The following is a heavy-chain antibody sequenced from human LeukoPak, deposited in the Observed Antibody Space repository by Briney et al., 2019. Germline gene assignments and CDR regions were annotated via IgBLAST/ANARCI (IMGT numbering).Heavy chain of an antibody. Sequence: GGSLKISCKGSGYSFTSYWIGWVRQMPGKGLEWMGIIYPGDSDTRYSPSFQGQVTISVDKSIITAYLQWSSLKASDTAMYYCARPIHCSTTSCSFDYRGQGTLVTVSS. D-gene: IGHD2-2*01. J-gene: IGHJ4*02. CDR2: IYPGDSDT. V-gene: IGHV5-51*01. CDR1: GYSFTSYW. CDR3: ARPIHCSTTSCSFDY.